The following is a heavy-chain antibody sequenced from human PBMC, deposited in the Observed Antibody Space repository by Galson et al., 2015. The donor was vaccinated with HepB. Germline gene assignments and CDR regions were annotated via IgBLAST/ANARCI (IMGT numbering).Heavy chain of an antibody. V-gene: IGHV2-5*02. Sequence: PALVKPTQTLTLTCTFSGFSLSTRGVGVGWIRQPPGKALEWLALIYWDDDKRYSPSLKSRLTITKDTSKNQVVLTMTNMDPVDTATYYCAAAIVRGGAFDIWGQGTMVTVSS. J-gene: IGHJ3*02. D-gene: IGHD3-10*01. CDR1: GFSLSTRGVG. CDR3: AAAIVRGGAFDI. CDR2: IYWDDDK.